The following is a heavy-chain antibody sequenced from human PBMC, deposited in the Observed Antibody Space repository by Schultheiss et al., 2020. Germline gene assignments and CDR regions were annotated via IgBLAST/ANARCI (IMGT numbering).Heavy chain of an antibody. D-gene: IGHD6-13*01. Sequence: SETLSLTCTVSGGSISSSSYYWGWIRQPPGKGLEWIGSIYYSGSTYYNPSLKSRVTISVDTSKNQFSLKLSSVTAADTAVYYCARPLSRITSSSWYSFGYWGKGTLVTVAS. V-gene: IGHV4-39*01. J-gene: IGHJ4*02. CDR1: GGSISSSSYY. CDR3: ARPLSRITSSSWYSFGY. CDR2: IYYSGST.